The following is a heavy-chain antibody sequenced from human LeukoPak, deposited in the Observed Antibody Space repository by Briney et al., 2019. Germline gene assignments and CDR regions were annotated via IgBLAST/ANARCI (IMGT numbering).Heavy chain of an antibody. CDR1: GFTYDGYS. J-gene: IGHJ4*02. CDR2: ISWNSGSI. D-gene: IGHD4-11*01. V-gene: IGHV3-9*01. Sequence: ARSLTLTCAATGFTYDGYSLHCVRQAPGKGLDRLSGISWNSGSIGYADSVKGRFTISRDNAKNSLYLQMNSLRAEDTASYYCAKDMLSAVTTAIDYWGQGTLVTVSS. CDR3: AKDMLSAVTTAIDY.